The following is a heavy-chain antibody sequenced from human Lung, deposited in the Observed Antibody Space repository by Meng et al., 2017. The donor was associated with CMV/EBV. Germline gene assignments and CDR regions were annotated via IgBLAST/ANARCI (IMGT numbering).Heavy chain of an antibody. D-gene: IGHD3-22*01. CDR1: GFTFNDAW. V-gene: IGHV3-15*01. J-gene: IGHJ4*02. CDR2: IKTKTDGGTT. CDR3: TAGVYDSGGVDQ. Sequence: GESLKISCAASGFTFNDAWMNWVRQAPGKGLEWVGRIKTKTDGGTTDYAAPVKGGFTISRDDSKNTLYMRMNSLKTEDTAVYYCTAGVYDSGGVDQWGQGXLVTVSS.